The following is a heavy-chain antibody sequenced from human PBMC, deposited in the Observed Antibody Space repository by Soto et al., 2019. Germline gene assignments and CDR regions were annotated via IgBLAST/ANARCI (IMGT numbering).Heavy chain of an antibody. CDR1: GFIFSTYG. J-gene: IGHJ4*02. CDR3: AQGVTVTTVTTDDY. Sequence: VQLVESGGGVVQPGRSLRLSCAASGFIFSTYGMHWVRQAPGKGLEWVAVISNDGNSKYYGDSVKGRFTISRDNSKNTLYLQMNNLRAEDTAVYYCAQGVTVTTVTTDDYWGQGTLVTVSS. CDR2: ISNDGNSK. V-gene: IGHV3-30*18. D-gene: IGHD4-4*01.